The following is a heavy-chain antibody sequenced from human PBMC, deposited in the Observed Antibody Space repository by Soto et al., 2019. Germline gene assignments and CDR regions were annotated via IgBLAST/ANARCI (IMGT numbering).Heavy chain of an antibody. J-gene: IGHJ4*02. V-gene: IGHV3-66*01. D-gene: IGHD2-15*01. Sequence: GGSLRLSCAASGFTVSSNYMSWVRQAPGKGLEWVSVIYSGGSTYYADSVKGRFTISRDNSKNTLYLQMNSLRAEDTAVYYCARDTLYCSGGSCYSGFDYWGQGTLVTVS. CDR1: GFTVSSNY. CDR2: IYSGGST. CDR3: ARDTLYCSGGSCYSGFDY.